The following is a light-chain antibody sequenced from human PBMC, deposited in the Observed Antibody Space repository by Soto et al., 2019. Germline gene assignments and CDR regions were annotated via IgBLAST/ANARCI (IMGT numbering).Light chain of an antibody. Sequence: EMGLTQSPGTLSLSPGERATLSCRASQSVSSSYLAWYQQKPGQAPRLLIYGASSRATGIPDRFSGSGSGTDFTLTISRLEPEDFAVYYCQQYGSSPCTFGQGTKVDIK. CDR2: GAS. J-gene: IGKJ1*01. V-gene: IGKV3-20*01. CDR1: QSVSSSY. CDR3: QQYGSSPCT.